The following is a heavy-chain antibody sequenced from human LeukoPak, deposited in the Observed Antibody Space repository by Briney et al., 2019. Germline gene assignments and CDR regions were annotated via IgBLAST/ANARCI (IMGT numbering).Heavy chain of an antibody. V-gene: IGHV3-30*02. CDR2: IRYDGSNK. CDR3: ARPYGDYVEFDY. D-gene: IGHD4-17*01. Sequence: PGGSLRLSCAASGFTFSSYGMHWVRQAPGKGLEWVAFIRYDGSNKYYADSVKGRFTISRDNFKNTLYLQMNSLRAEDTAVYYCARPYGDYVEFDYWGQGTLVTVSS. CDR1: GFTFSSYG. J-gene: IGHJ4*02.